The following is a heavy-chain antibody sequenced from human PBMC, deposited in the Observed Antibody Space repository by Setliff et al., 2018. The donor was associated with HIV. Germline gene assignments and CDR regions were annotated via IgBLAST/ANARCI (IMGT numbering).Heavy chain of an antibody. Sequence: SLRLSCAASGFTFSSYWMHWVRQAPGKGLAWVSRINSDGSSASYADSVKGRFTIFRDNARNTLYLQMNSLKAEDTAVYYCARDLGLGNSYGRTDYWGQGTLVTVSS. CDR3: ARDLGLGNSYGRTDY. J-gene: IGHJ4*02. CDR1: GFTFSSYW. D-gene: IGHD5-18*01. CDR2: INSDGSSA. V-gene: IGHV3-74*01.